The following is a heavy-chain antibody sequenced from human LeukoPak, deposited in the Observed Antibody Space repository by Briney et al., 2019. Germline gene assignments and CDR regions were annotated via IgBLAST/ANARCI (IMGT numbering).Heavy chain of an antibody. CDR1: GGSFSDYY. CDR3: ARDEYSSSPISTGLIQH. D-gene: IGHD6-13*01. Sequence: PSETLSLTCAVYGGSFSDYYWSWIRQPPGKGLEWIGELNHGGSTNYNPSLKSRVTIFVDTSKNQFSLRLSSVTAADTAVYYCARDEYSSSPISTGLIQHWGQGTLVTVSS. J-gene: IGHJ1*01. V-gene: IGHV4-34*01. CDR2: LNHGGST.